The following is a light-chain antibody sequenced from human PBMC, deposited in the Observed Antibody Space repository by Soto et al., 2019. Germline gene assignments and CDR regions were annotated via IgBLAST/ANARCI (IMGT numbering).Light chain of an antibody. CDR2: GVT. CDR1: SSDIGAFNY. V-gene: IGLV2-14*01. J-gene: IGLJ1*01. CDR3: SSYTTAFFYV. Sequence: QPALTQPASVSGSPGQSITISCTGSSSDIGAFNYVAWYQQHPGKAPKLIIHGVTNRPSGVSSRFSGSKSDYTASLTISGLQAEDEADYYCSSYTTAFFYVFGTGTKVTVL.